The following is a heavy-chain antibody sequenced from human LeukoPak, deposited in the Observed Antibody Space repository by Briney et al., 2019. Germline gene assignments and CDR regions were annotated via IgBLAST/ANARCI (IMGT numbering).Heavy chain of an antibody. V-gene: IGHV4-39*07. CDR2: IDYSGSN. J-gene: IGHJ3*01. Sequence: SETLSLTCTVPGDSLRSGIYYWGWIRQPPGNGLEWLGIIDYSGSNYYNPSLKSRVTISVDKSKTQCSLKLSSVTAADTALYYCARDLCMSCAFEVWGQGAMVTVSS. CDR1: GDSLRSGIYY. D-gene: IGHD2-8*01. CDR3: ARDLCMSCAFEV.